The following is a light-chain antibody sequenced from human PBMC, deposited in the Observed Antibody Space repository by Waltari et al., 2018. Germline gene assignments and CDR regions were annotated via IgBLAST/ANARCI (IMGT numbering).Light chain of an antibody. CDR1: SIAVEGYDP. CDR2: VVT. J-gene: IGLJ3*02. CDR3: SSYAGGSSLM. V-gene: IGLV2-8*01. Sequence: QSALTQPPSASGSLGQSIPIPCTGISIAVEGYDPVLCYQHHPGKAPKLLIYVVTKRPSGVPDRFSGSKSDNTASLAVSGLQAEDEADYYCSSYAGGSSLMFGGGTKLTVL.